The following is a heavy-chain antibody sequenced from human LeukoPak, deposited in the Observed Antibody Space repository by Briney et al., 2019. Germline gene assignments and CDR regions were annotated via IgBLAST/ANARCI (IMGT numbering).Heavy chain of an antibody. CDR2: IHPSGGST. V-gene: IGHV1-46*01. Sequence: ASVTLSCKASGYTFTDHYMHWVRQAPGQGLEWMGVIHPSGGSTAFAQKFQGRVSMTSDTSTSTVYVELRSLTSDDTAVYYCARATLAAAMVYWSFDLWGRGTLVTVSS. J-gene: IGHJ2*01. CDR1: GYTFTDHY. D-gene: IGHD5-18*01. CDR3: ARATLAAAMVYWSFDL.